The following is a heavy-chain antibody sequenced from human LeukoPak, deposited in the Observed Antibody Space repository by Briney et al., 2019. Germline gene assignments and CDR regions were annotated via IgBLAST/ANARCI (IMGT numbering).Heavy chain of an antibody. Sequence: GGSLRLSCAASGFTVSSNYMSWVRQAPGKGLEWVSVIYSGGSTYYADSVKGRFTISRDNSKNTLHLQMNSLRAEDTAVYYCARGRDGSGSYLSYWGQGTLVTVSS. J-gene: IGHJ4*02. D-gene: IGHD3-10*01. CDR1: GFTVSSNY. V-gene: IGHV3-66*01. CDR2: IYSGGST. CDR3: ARGRDGSGSYLSY.